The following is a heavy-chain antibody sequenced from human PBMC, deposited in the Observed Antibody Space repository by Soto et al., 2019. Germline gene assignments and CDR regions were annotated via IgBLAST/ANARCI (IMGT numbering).Heavy chain of an antibody. CDR3: ARARDIVVVPAANYYYYYGMDV. D-gene: IGHD2-2*01. CDR2: IIPIFGTA. Sequence: SVKVSCKASGGTFSSYAISWVRQAPGQGLEWMGGIIPIFGTANYAQKFQGRVTITADESTSTAYMELSSLRSEDTAVYYCARARDIVVVPAANYYYYYGMDVWGQGTTVTVSS. V-gene: IGHV1-69*13. CDR1: GGTFSSYA. J-gene: IGHJ6*02.